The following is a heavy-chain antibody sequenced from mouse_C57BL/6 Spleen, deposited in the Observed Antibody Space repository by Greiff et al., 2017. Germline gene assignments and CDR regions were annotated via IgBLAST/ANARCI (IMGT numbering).Heavy chain of an antibody. V-gene: IGHV1-82*01. D-gene: IGHD2-5*01. CDR2: IYPGDGDT. Sequence: QVQLQQSGPELVKPGASVKISCKASGYAFSSSWMNWVKQRPGKGLEWIGRIYPGDGDTNYNGKFKGKATLTADKSSSTAYMQLSSLTAEDSAVYFCATLHYSNYVGAKDYWGQGTSVTVSS. J-gene: IGHJ4*01. CDR3: ATLHYSNYVGAKDY. CDR1: GYAFSSSW.